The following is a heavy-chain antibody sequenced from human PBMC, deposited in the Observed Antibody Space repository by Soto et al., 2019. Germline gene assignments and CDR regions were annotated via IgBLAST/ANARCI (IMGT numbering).Heavy chain of an antibody. J-gene: IGHJ6*02. Sequence: GASVKVSCKVSGYTLTELSMHWVRQAPGKGLEWMGGFDPEDGETIYAQKFQGRVTMTEDTSTDTAYMELSSLRSEGTAVYYCATDYSGYSSGWYFLDGMDVWGQGTTVTVS. CDR2: FDPEDGET. D-gene: IGHD6-19*01. CDR3: ATDYSGYSSGWYFLDGMDV. V-gene: IGHV1-24*01. CDR1: GYTLTELS.